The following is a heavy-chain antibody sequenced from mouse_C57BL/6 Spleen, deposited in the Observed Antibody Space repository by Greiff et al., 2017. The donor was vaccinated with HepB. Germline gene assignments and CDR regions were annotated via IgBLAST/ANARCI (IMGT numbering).Heavy chain of an antibody. CDR2: INPNNGGT. J-gene: IGHJ2*01. CDR3: ARMAAIYYDYDFDY. D-gene: IGHD2-4*01. Sequence: VQLKESGPELVKPGASVKMSCKASGYTFTDYNMHWVKQSHGKSLEWIGYINPNNGGTSYNQKFKGKATLTVNKSSSTAYMELRSLTSEDSAVYYCARMAAIYYDYDFDYWGQGTTLTVSS. V-gene: IGHV1-22*01. CDR1: GYTFTDYN.